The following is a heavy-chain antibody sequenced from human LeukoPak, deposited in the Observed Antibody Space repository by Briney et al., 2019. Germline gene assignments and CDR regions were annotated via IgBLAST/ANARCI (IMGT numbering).Heavy chain of an antibody. Sequence: SETLSLTCTVSGYSISSGYYWGWIRQPPGKGLERIGSIYHSGSTYYNPSLKSRVTISVDTSKNQFSLKLSSVTAADTAVYYCARVSCSGGSCYESRGAFDIWGQGTMVTVSS. CDR2: IYHSGST. CDR3: ARVSCSGGSCYESRGAFDI. V-gene: IGHV4-38-2*02. CDR1: GYSISSGYY. J-gene: IGHJ3*02. D-gene: IGHD2-15*01.